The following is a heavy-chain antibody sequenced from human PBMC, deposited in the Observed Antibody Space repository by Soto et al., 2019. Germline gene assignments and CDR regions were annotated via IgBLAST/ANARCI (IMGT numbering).Heavy chain of an antibody. Sequence: GGSLRLSCAASGCSFSSSWMHWVRQAPGKGPVWVSRINSDASTTTYADSVKGRFTISRDNAKNTLYLQMNSLRADDTAIYYCVRDGGQWGQGALVTVSS. J-gene: IGHJ4*02. CDR3: VRDGGQ. D-gene: IGHD3-16*01. CDR2: INSDASTT. CDR1: GCSFSSSW. V-gene: IGHV3-74*03.